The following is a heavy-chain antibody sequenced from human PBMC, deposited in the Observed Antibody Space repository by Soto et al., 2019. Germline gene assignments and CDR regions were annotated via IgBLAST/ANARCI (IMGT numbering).Heavy chain of an antibody. J-gene: IGHJ6*03. Sequence: SETLSLTCTVSGGSISSYYWSWIRQPPGKGLEWIGYIYYSGSTNYNPSLESRVTISVDTSKNQFSLKLSSVTAADTAVYYCARADSSGYDYYYYMDVWGKGTTVTVS. CDR2: IYYSGST. D-gene: IGHD5-12*01. CDR1: GGSISSYY. CDR3: ARADSSGYDYYYYMDV. V-gene: IGHV4-59*01.